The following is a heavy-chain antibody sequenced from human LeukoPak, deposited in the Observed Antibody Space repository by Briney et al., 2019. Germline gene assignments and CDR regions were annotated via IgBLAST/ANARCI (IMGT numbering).Heavy chain of an antibody. Sequence: GGSLRLSCAASGFTFSSYAMSWVSQAPGKGLEWVSAISGSGGSTYYADSVKGRFTISRDNSKNTLYLQMNSLRAEDTAVYYCAKDLAITIFGVVSNFDYWGQGTLVTVSS. J-gene: IGHJ4*02. CDR3: AKDLAITIFGVVSNFDY. CDR2: ISGSGGST. CDR1: GFTFSSYA. V-gene: IGHV3-23*01. D-gene: IGHD3-3*01.